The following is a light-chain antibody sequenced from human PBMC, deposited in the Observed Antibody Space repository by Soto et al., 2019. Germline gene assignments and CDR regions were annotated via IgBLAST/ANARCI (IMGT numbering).Light chain of an antibody. CDR1: QSLLHSNGVNY. V-gene: IGKV2-28*01. J-gene: IGKJ2*01. CDR3: MQSLRTPHT. CDR2: LGS. Sequence: DVVMTQSPLSLPVTPGEPASISCRSSQSLLHSNGVNYLDWFLQKPGQSPQVLIYLGSNRASGVPDSFSGSGSGTDFTLKISRVEAEDVGVYYCMQSLRTPHTFGQGTKLEIK.